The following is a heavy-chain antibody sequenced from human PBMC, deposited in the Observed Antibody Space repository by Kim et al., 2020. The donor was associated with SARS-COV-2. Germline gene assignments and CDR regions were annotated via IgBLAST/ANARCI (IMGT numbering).Heavy chain of an antibody. CDR1: GGSISSSNW. Sequence: SETLSLTCAVSGGSISSSNWWSWVRQPPGKGLEWIGEIYHRGSTNYNPSLKSRVTISVDKSKNQSSMKRSSVTAADTAVYYCARDLVSDYGDYYGMDVWGQGTTVTVSS. CDR3: ARDLVSDYGDYYGMDV. D-gene: IGHD4-17*01. CDR2: IYHRGST. J-gene: IGHJ6*02. V-gene: IGHV4-4*02.